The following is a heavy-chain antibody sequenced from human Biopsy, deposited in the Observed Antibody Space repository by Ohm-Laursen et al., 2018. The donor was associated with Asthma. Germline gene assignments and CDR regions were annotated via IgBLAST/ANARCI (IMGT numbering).Heavy chain of an antibody. CDR2: ISWNSGSI. J-gene: IGHJ6*02. CDR3: ARVDTIFGVVIPIYYYYGMDV. Sequence: SLRLSCAASGFTFSSYAMHWVRQAPGKGLEWVSGISWNSGSIGYADSVKGRLTISRDNAKNSLYLQMNSLRAEDTAVYYCARVDTIFGVVIPIYYYYGMDVWGQGTTVTVSS. D-gene: IGHD3-3*01. CDR1: GFTFSSYA. V-gene: IGHV3-9*01.